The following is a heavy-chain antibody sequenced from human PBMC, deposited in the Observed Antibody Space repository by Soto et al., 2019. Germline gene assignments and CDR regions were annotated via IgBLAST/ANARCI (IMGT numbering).Heavy chain of an antibody. V-gene: IGHV3-7*03. CDR2: IKQDGSEK. CDR1: GFTFSSYW. J-gene: IGHJ3*02. D-gene: IGHD5-12*01. CDR3: ARDRPDIVATIFAFDI. Sequence: VSLRLSCAASGFTFSSYWMSWVRQAPGKGLEWVANIKQDGSEKYYVDSVKGRFTISRDNAKNSLYLQMNSLRAEDTAVYYCARDRPDIVATIFAFDIWGQGTMVTVSS.